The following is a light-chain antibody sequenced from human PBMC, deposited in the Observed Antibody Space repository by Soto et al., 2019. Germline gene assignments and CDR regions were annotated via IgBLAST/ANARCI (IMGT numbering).Light chain of an antibody. CDR2: YSS. J-gene: IGKJ4*01. V-gene: IGKV3-20*01. Sequence: EVVLTQSPGTLSLSPGDIATLSCRASQSVNSKYLAWYQQRPGQAPRLPFYYSSTRATGVPDRFSASGSGTDFTLTISRLEPEDFAVYYCQQHGRSVAFGGGTKVEIK. CDR3: QQHGRSVA. CDR1: QSVNSKY.